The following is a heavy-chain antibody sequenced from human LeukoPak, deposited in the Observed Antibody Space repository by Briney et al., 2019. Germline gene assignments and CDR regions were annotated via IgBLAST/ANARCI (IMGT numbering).Heavy chain of an antibody. V-gene: IGHV4-30-2*01. D-gene: IGHD6-13*01. CDR1: GGSISSGGYS. Sequence: PSETLSLTCAVSGGSISSGGYSWSWIRQPPGKGLEWIGYIYHSGSTYYNPPLKSRVTISVDRSKNQFSLKLSSVTAADTAVYYCARDLSSSWYDYWGQGTLVTVSS. CDR2: IYHSGST. J-gene: IGHJ4*02. CDR3: ARDLSSSWYDY.